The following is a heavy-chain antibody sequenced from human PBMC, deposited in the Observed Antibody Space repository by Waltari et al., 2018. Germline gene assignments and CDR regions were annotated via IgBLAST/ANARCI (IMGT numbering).Heavy chain of an antibody. V-gene: IGHV4-59*01. D-gene: IGHD6-19*01. J-gene: IGHJ5*02. CDR2: IYYSGST. CDR1: GGPISSYY. Sequence: QVQLQESGPGLVKPSETLALTCTVPGGPISSYYWSWIRQPPGKGLEWIGYIYYSGSTNYNPSLKSRVTISVDTSKNQFSLKLSSVTAADTAVYYCARGGIAVAGPFGWFDPWGQGTLVTVSS. CDR3: ARGGIAVAGPFGWFDP.